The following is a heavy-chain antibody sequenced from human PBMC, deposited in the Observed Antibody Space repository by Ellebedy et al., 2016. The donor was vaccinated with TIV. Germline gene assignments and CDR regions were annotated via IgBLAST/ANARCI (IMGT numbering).Heavy chain of an antibody. CDR1: GYTFGMYG. D-gene: IGHD6-19*01. CDR3: ARGRGGLASYLDR. J-gene: IGHJ4*02. V-gene: IGHV1-18*01. Sequence: ASVKVSCXTSGYTFGMYGIDWVRQAPGHGPEWMGWISRVIGATKSAQKFQDRISLTLDAPTATGYLEVRDLKFDDTAVYFCARGRGGLASYLDRWGPGTRISVSS. CDR2: ISRVIGAT.